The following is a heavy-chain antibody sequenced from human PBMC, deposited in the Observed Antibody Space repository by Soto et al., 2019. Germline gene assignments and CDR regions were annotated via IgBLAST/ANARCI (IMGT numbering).Heavy chain of an antibody. CDR3: ASGYPDGDYYYYGMDV. J-gene: IGHJ6*02. V-gene: IGHV1-2*02. CDR1: GYTFTGYY. D-gene: IGHD5-12*01. Sequence: QVQLVQSGAEVKKPGASVKVSCKASGYTFTGYYMHWVRQAPGQGLEWMGWINPNSGGTNYAQKCQGRVTMTRDTSISTAYRELSRLRSDDTAVDYCASGYPDGDYYYYGMDVWGQGTTVTVSS. CDR2: INPNSGGT.